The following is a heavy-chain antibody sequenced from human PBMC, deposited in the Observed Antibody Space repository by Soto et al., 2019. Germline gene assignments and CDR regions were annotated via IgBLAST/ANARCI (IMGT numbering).Heavy chain of an antibody. CDR3: ARSYCSSTFCYNWFDP. CDR2: IYDSGNT. CDR1: GAPISTSGYH. J-gene: IGHJ5*02. D-gene: IGHD2-2*01. V-gene: IGHV4-39*01. Sequence: SETLSLTCTVSGAPISTSGYHWGWIRQPPGKGRGGIANIYDSGNTYNNPSLKSRVTISVDTSKNQFSLKLTSVTAADTAIYYCARSYCSSTFCYNWFDPWGQGTLVTVSS.